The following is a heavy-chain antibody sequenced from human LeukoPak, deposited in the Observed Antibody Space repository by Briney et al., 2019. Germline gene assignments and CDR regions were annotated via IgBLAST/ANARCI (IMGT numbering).Heavy chain of an antibody. CDR2: INPSGGST. CDR1: GYTFTSYY. J-gene: IGHJ4*02. CDR3: ARSSPYSSSWYGGGFDY. D-gene: IGHD6-13*01. Sequence: ASVKVSCKASGYTFTSYYMHWVRQAPGQGLEWMGIINPSGGSTSYAQKFQGRVTKTRDTSTSTVYMELSSLRSEDTAVYYCARSSPYSSSWYGGGFDYWGQGTLVTVSS. V-gene: IGHV1-46*01.